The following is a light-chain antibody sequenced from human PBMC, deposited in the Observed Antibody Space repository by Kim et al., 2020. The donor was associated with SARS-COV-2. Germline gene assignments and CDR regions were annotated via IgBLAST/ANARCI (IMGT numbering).Light chain of an antibody. J-gene: IGKJ1*01. V-gene: IGKV1-39*01. CDR1: QSISSY. CDR2: AAT. Sequence: DIQMTQSPSSLSPSVGDTVTITCRASQSISSYLNWYQQKPGKAPKLLIYAATSLQSGVPSRFNGSGSGTDFTLTISSLQPEDFASDDCQQSYNTPRTFGQGTKVDIK. CDR3: QQSYNTPRT.